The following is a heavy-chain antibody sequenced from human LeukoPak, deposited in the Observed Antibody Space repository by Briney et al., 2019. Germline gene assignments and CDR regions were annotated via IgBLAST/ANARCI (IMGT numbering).Heavy chain of an antibody. CDR2: IDYGATTCSGCT. D-gene: IGHD7-27*01. V-gene: IGHV4-39*07. CDR1: GGSISGSTHY. J-gene: IGHJ4*02. CDR3: ARDGHWGYYFDY. Sequence: SETLSLTCTVSGGSISGSTHYWGWIRRPPGKGPECIGSIDYGATTCSGCTFYNPSLRSRVTISVDTSKNQVSLRLTSVTAADTAVYYCARDGHWGYYFDYWGQGTLVTVSS.